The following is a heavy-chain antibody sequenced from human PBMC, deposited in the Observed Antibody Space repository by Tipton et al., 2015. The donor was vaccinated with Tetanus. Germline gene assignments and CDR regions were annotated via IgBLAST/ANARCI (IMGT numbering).Heavy chain of an antibody. Sequence: GLVKPSKTLSLTCSVSGGSFSGYLWSWVRQPSGKGLEWIGEINHSGTTYYNSSLMSRVTISVDTSKNQFSPRLNSVTAVDTAVYYCAKSDRVTRTSWYFHDWGQGTLVTVSS. CDR3: AKSDRVTRTSWYFHD. CDR1: GGSFSGYL. V-gene: IGHV4-34*01. D-gene: IGHD2-2*01. CDR2: INHSGTT. J-gene: IGHJ4*02.